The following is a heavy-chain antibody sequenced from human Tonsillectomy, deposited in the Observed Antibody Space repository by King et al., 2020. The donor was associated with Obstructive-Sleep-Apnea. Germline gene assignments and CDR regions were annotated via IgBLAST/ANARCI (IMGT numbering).Heavy chain of an antibody. D-gene: IGHD5-12*01. CDR1: GFTFDDYA. CDR3: AKDVDLQRYYYYGMDV. V-gene: IGHV3-9*01. CDR2: ITWNSCSI. J-gene: IGHJ6*02. Sequence: VQLVESGKNLVQPGRSLRLSCAASGFTFDDYAMHWVRQAPGKGLEWVSGITWNSCSIGYSDFLKGRFTISRDNAKNSLYLKMNSLRSEETALYFCAKDVDLQRYYYYGMDVWGQGTTVTASS.